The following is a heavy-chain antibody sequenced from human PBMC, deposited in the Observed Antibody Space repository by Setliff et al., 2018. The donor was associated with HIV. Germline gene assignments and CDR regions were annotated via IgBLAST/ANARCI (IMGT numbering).Heavy chain of an antibody. V-gene: IGHV4-39*01. D-gene: IGHD2-15*01. Sequence: SETLSLTCSVFGASISGSDYYWSWIRQLPEKGLEWIGSIYYSGSAYHNPSLKSRVAMSVDTAKKQFSLKLTSLTGADTAVYYCVRVGGGSWLGIHYYYYMDVWGKGITVTVSS. CDR2: IYYSGSA. J-gene: IGHJ6*03. CDR1: GASISGSDYY. CDR3: VRVGGGSWLGIHYYYYMDV.